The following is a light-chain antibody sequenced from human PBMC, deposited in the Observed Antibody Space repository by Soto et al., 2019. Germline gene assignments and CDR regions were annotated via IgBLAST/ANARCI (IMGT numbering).Light chain of an antibody. CDR1: HSVRSN. V-gene: IGKV3-15*01. J-gene: IGKJ4*01. CDR3: QQYSNWPPLT. Sequence: EIVMTQSPATLSVSPGERATLSCRASHSVRSNLAWYQQKPGQAPRLLISGASTRATGVPVRFSGSGSGTEFTLTISSLQSEDFAVYYCQQYSNWPPLTFGGGNKVELK. CDR2: GAS.